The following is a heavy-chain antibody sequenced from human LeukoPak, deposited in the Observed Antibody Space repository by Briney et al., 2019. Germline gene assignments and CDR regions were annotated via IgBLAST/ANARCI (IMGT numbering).Heavy chain of an antibody. J-gene: IGHJ2*01. V-gene: IGHV3-21*01. CDR2: ISSSSSYI. Sequence: PGGSLRLSCAASGFTFSTYSMNWVRQAPGKGVEWVSSISSSSSYIYYADSVKGRFTITRDNAKNSLYLQMNSLRAEDTAVYYCARDGVVNYGDYGMSPAPKATYWYFDLWGRGTLVTVSS. CDR1: GFTFSTYS. CDR3: ARDGVVNYGDYGMSPAPKATYWYFDL. D-gene: IGHD4-17*01.